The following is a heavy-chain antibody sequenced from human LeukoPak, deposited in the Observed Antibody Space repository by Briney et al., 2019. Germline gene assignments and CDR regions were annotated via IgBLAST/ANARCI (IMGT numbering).Heavy chain of an antibody. D-gene: IGHD6-19*01. V-gene: IGHV3-30*04. CDR3: ARGSSSGWLTKNWFDP. J-gene: IGHJ5*02. CDR1: GFTFSSYA. CDR2: ISYDGSNK. Sequence: GGSLRLSCAASGFTFSSYAMHWVRQAPGKGLEWVAVISYDGSNKYYADSVKGRFTISRDNSKNTLYLQMNSLRAEDTAVYYCARGSSSGWLTKNWFDPWGQGTLVTVSS.